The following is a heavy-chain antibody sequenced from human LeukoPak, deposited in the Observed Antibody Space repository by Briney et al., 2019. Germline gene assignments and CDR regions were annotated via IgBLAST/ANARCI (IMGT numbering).Heavy chain of an antibody. D-gene: IGHD3-22*01. CDR1: GYTLTSYD. CDR2: IIPIFGTA. CDR3: ATKETYYYDSSGYYPLWY. J-gene: IGHJ4*02. V-gene: IGHV1-69*13. Sequence: SVKVSCKASGYTLTSYDVNWVRQATGQGLEWMGGIIPIFGTANYAQKFQGRVTITADESTSTAYMELSSLRSEDTAVYYCATKETYYYDSSGYYPLWYWGQGTLVTVSS.